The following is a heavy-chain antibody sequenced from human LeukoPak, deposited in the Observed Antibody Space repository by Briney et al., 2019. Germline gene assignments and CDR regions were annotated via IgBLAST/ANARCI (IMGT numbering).Heavy chain of an antibody. D-gene: IGHD6-13*01. CDR1: GGSISSSSYY. Sequence: SETLSLTCTVSGGSISSSSYYWGWIRQPPGKGLQWIGNIYYSGSTYYNPSLKSRVTISLDTSKNQFSLKLSSVTAADTAVYYCARSLYSSSWYPYWYFDLWGRGTLVTVSS. J-gene: IGHJ2*01. CDR2: IYYSGST. CDR3: ARSLYSSSWYPYWYFDL. V-gene: IGHV4-39*07.